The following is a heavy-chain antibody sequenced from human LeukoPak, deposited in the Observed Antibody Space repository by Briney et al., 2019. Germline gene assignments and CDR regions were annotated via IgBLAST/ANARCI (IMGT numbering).Heavy chain of an antibody. J-gene: IGHJ4*02. V-gene: IGHV4-39*07. CDR3: AREPQWLENYFDY. D-gene: IGHD6-19*01. CDR1: GGSISSSSYY. Sequence: SETLSLTCTVSGGSISSSSYYWGWIRQPPGKGLEWIGSIYYSGSTYYNPSLKSRVTISVDTSKNQFSLKLSSVTAADTAVYYCAREPQWLENYFDYWGQGTLVTVSS. CDR2: IYYSGST.